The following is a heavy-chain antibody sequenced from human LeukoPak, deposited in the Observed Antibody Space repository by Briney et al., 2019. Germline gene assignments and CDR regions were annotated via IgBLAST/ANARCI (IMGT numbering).Heavy chain of an antibody. Sequence: VASVKVSCTASGGTFSSYAISCVRQAPGQGLEWMGGIIPIFGTANYAQKFQGRVTITADESTSTAYMELSSLRSEDTAVYYCARVRTIFGVVHAFDIWGQGTMVTVSS. CDR2: IIPIFGTA. J-gene: IGHJ3*02. D-gene: IGHD3-3*01. CDR3: ARVRTIFGVVHAFDI. V-gene: IGHV1-69*13. CDR1: GGTFSSYA.